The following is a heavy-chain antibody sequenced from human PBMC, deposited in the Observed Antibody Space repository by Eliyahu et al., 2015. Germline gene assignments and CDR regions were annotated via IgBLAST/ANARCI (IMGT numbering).Heavy chain of an antibody. CDR2: INHSGST. V-gene: IGHV4-34*01. CDR3: ARGAVAAAYYSRRERWFDP. Sequence: QVQLQQWGAGLLKPSETLSLTCAVYGXSFSGYYWSWIRQPPGKGLEWXGEINHSGSTNYNPSLKSRVTISVDTSKNQFSLKLSSVTAADTAVYYCARGAVAAAYYSRRERWFDPWGQGTLVTVSS. D-gene: IGHD6-13*01. J-gene: IGHJ5*02. CDR1: GXSFSGYY.